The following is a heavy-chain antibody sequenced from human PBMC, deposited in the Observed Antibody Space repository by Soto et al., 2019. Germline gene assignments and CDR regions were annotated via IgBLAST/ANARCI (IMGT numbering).Heavy chain of an antibody. V-gene: IGHV4-59*01. D-gene: IGHD1-1*01. CDR2: ISYSGST. CDR1: GGSITSNY. Sequence: SETLSLTCTVSGGSITSNYWSWIRQPPGKGLEWIGYISYSGSTSYNPSLKSRVTISRDTSQNQFSLRLSSVTAADTAVFFGGRGEGVRDERENRFDPWGQGTLVTVSS. CDR3: GRGEGVRDERENRFDP. J-gene: IGHJ5*02.